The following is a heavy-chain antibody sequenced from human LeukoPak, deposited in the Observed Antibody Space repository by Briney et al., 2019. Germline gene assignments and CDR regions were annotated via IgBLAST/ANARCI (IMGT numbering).Heavy chain of an antibody. J-gene: IGHJ1*01. D-gene: IGHD6-19*01. CDR2: INPNSGGT. CDR3: ARAMSNGWFAEYFQH. V-gene: IGHV1-2*02. CDR1: GYTFTGYY. Sequence: GASVKVSCKASGYTFTGYYMHWVRQAPGQGLEWMGWINPNSGGTNYAQKFQGRVTMTRDTSISTAYMELSRLRSDDTAVYYCARAMSNGWFAEYFQHWGQGTLVTVSS.